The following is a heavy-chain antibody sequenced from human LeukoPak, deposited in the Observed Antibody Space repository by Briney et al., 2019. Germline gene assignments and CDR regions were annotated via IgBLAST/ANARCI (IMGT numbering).Heavy chain of an antibody. CDR2: ISSSTTYI. Sequence: GGSLRLSCVASGFTFSDYSMDWVRQSPGKGLEWVASISSSTTYIFYADSVKGRFTISRDNSKNTLYLQMNSLRAEDTAVYYCAREFYGSGSYYMVQHWGQGTLVTVSS. CDR3: AREFYGSGSYYMVQH. J-gene: IGHJ1*01. D-gene: IGHD3-10*01. CDR1: GFTFSDYS. V-gene: IGHV3-21*01.